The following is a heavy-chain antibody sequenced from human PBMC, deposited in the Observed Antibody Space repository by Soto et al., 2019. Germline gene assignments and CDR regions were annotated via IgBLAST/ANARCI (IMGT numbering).Heavy chain of an antibody. J-gene: IGHJ4*02. D-gene: IGHD6-19*01. V-gene: IGHV3-23*01. CDR2: VSDSGPTT. Sequence: GRALRHSYAASGFPFAENAMSWVREGPGKGLEWVSGVSDSGPTTYYADPVRGRVAIARDNPKNTLYLQMKSLRAEDSASYYCAKEDTSSGSLDYWGQGALVTVSS. CDR1: GFPFAENA. CDR3: AKEDTSSGSLDY.